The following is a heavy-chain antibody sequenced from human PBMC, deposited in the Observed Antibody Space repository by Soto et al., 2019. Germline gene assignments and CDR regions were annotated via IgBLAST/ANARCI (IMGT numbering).Heavy chain of an antibody. V-gene: IGHV3-21*01. CDR3: AKTTKAVGLVAPCMDV. Sequence: GGSLRLSCAASGFTFRSYSMNWVRQAPGRGLEWVSSISSSSSYIYYADSVKGRFTISRDNAKNSLYLQMNNLRAEDTAVYYCAKTTKAVGLVAPCMDVWGQGTTVTVSS. J-gene: IGHJ6*02. CDR2: ISSSSSYI. CDR1: GFTFRSYS. D-gene: IGHD1-26*01.